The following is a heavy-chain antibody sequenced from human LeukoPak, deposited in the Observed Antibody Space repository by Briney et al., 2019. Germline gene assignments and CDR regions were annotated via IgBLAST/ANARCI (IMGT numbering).Heavy chain of an antibody. CDR2: IKQDGSEK. D-gene: IGHD3-10*01. Sequence: PGGSLRLSCVASEFTFSSYWMNWVRQAPGKGLEWVANIKQDGSEKYYVDSVKGRFTISRNNAKNSLYLQMNSLTAEDTAVYYCTRDYSGSRNYYYYYGMHVWGQGITVTVSS. V-gene: IGHV3-7*01. J-gene: IGHJ6*02. CDR3: TRDYSGSRNYYYYYGMHV. CDR1: EFTFSSYW.